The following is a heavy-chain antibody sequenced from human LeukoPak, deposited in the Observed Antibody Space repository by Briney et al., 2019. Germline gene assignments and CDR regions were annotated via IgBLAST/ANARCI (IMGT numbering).Heavy chain of an antibody. V-gene: IGHV3-30-3*01. J-gene: IGHJ4*02. Sequence: GGSLRLSCAASGFTFSSYAMHWVRQAPGKGLEWVAVISYDGSNKYYADSVKGRFTISRDNSKNTLYLQMNSLRAEDTAVYYCARDFRIRVAAAGYDISGYWGQGTLVTVSS. CDR1: GFTFSSYA. CDR3: ARDFRIRVAAAGYDISGY. D-gene: IGHD6-13*01. CDR2: ISYDGSNK.